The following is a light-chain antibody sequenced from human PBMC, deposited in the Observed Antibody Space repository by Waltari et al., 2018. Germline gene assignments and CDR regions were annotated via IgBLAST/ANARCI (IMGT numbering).Light chain of an antibody. V-gene: IGKV3-20*01. J-gene: IGKJ1*01. CDR3: QHYVTLPVT. CDR1: QSVGRS. CDR2: GAS. Sequence: EIVLTQSPGTLSLSPGDRGTLSCRTSQSVGRSLAWYPQKRGQAPRLLIYGASSRATGIPDRFSGSGSGTDFSLTISRLEPEDFAVYYCQHYVTLPVTFGQGTKVEIK.